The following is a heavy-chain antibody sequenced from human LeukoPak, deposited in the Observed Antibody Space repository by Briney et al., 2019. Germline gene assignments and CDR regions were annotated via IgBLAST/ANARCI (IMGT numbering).Heavy chain of an antibody. D-gene: IGHD3-16*01. CDR1: GFTFSSYG. V-gene: IGHV3-30*02. CDR3: AKDTPLCYFDY. CDR2: IRNDGSII. J-gene: IGHJ4*02. Sequence: GGSLRLSCAASGFTFSSYGMHWIRQAPGKGLEWVAFIRNDGSIIYNADSVKGRFTISRDNSKNTLYLQMNSLRVDDTAVYYCAKDTPLCYFDYWGQGPLVTVSS.